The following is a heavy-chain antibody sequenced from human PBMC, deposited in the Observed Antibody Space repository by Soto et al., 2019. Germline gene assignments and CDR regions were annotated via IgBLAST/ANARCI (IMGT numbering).Heavy chain of an antibody. V-gene: IGHV4-30-4*01. CDR2: IYYSGST. Sequence: QVQLQESGPGLVKPSQTLSLTCTVSGGSISSGDYYWSWIRQPPGKGLEWIGFIYYSGSTYYNPSLKSRVTISVDPSKTQFSLKLSSVTAADTAVYYCARWWFGEFFDYWGQGTLVTVSS. CDR1: GGSISSGDYY. CDR3: ARWWFGEFFDY. J-gene: IGHJ4*02. D-gene: IGHD3-10*01.